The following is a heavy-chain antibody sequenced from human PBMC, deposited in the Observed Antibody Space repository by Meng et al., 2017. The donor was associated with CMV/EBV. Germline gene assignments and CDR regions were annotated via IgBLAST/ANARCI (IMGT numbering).Heavy chain of an antibody. Sequence: GESLKISCAASGFIFSSYTMNWVRQAPGKGLEWVGRIKSKTDGGTTDYASPVKGRFTISRDDSKNTLYLQMNSLKTEDTAVYYCTTYFSYYFDYWGQGTLVTVSS. D-gene: IGHD2/OR15-2a*01. CDR3: TTYFSYYFDY. J-gene: IGHJ4*02. CDR2: IKSKTDGGTT. CDR1: GFIFSSYT. V-gene: IGHV3-15*01.